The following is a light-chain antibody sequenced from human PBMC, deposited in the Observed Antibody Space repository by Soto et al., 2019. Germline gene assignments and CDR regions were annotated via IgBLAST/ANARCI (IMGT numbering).Light chain of an antibody. CDR2: DAS. J-gene: IGKJ4*01. V-gene: IGKV3-11*01. Sequence: EIVLTQSPATLSLSPGERATLSCRASQSVSTYLAWYQQKPGQAPRLLIFDASNRATGIPARFSGSGSGTDFILTISSLEPEDFAVYYCQQRSNWPPAFGGGTKVEI. CDR1: QSVSTY. CDR3: QQRSNWPPA.